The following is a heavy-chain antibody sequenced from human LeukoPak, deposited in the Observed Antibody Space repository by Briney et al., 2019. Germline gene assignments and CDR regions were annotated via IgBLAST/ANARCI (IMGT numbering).Heavy chain of an antibody. V-gene: IGHV3-23*01. CDR1: GFTFSSYA. CDR3: ATPLVAAYRTSSDY. CDR2: ISGSGGST. D-gene: IGHD2-15*01. Sequence: PGGSLRLSCAASGFTFSSYAMSWVRQAPGKGLEWVSAISGSGGSTYYADSVKGRFTISRDNSKNTLYLQMTSLRAEDTAVYYCATPLVAAYRTSSDYWGQGTLVTVSS. J-gene: IGHJ4*02.